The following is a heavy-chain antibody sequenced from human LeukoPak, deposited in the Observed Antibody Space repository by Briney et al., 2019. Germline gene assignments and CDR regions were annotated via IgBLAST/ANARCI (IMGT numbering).Heavy chain of an antibody. CDR3: ARDPGSGYDYSYYYYGMDV. V-gene: IGHV4-34*01. Sequence: SETLSLTCAVYGGSFSGYYWSWIRQPPGKGLERIGEINHSGSTNYNPSLKSRVTISVDTSKNQFSLQLNSVTPEDTAVYYCARDPGSGYDYSYYYYGMDVWGQGTTVTVSS. J-gene: IGHJ6*02. CDR2: INHSGST. D-gene: IGHD5-12*01. CDR1: GGSFSGYY.